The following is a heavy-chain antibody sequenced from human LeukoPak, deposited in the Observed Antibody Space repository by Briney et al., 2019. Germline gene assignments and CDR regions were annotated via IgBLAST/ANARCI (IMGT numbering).Heavy chain of an antibody. CDR1: GGSFSGYY. J-gene: IGHJ4*02. CDR3: ARGYYGDYKTLDY. CDR2: INHSGST. D-gene: IGHD4-17*01. Sequence: SETLSLTCAVYGGSFSGYYWSWIRQPPGKGLEWIGEINHSGSTNYNPSLKSRVTISVDTSKNQFSLKLSSVTAADTAVYYCARGYYGDYKTLDYWGQGTLVTVSS. V-gene: IGHV4-34*01.